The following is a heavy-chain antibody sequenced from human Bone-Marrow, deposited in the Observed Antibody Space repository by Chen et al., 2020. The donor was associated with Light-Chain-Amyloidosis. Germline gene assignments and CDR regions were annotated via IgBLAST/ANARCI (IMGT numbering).Heavy chain of an antibody. D-gene: IGHD3-16*01. V-gene: IGHV1-2*02. Sequence: QVQLVQSGAEVKKPGASVKVSCKASGYTFTGYYMHWVRQAPGQGLEWMGWINPNRGGTNYAQKFQGRVTMTRDTSISTAYMELGRLRSDDTAVYYCARRRQLGWYFDLWGRGTLVTVSS. J-gene: IGHJ2*01. CDR3: ARRRQLGWYFDL. CDR1: GYTFTGYY. CDR2: INPNRGGT.